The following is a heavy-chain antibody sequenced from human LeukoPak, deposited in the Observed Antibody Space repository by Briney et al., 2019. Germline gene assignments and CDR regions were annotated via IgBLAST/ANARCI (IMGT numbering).Heavy chain of an antibody. J-gene: IGHJ5*02. CDR1: GYTFTSYG. V-gene: IGHV1-2*02. CDR3: ARDRVPAAYMMGNWFDP. CDR2: INPNSGGT. Sequence: PGASVKVSCKASGYTFTSYGISWVRQAPGQGLEWMGWINPNSGGTNYAQKFQGRVTMTRDTSISTAYMELSRLRSDDTAVYYCARDRVPAAYMMGNWFDPWGQGTLVTVSS. D-gene: IGHD2-2*01.